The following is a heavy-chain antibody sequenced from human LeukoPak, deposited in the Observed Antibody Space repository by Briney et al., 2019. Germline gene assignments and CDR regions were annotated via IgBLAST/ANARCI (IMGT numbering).Heavy chain of an antibody. J-gene: IGHJ4*02. D-gene: IGHD6-19*01. CDR1: GFTFTRYG. CDR2: ISAYNGDT. Sequence: ASVKVSCKASGFTFTRYGISWVRQAPGQGLEWMGCISAYNGDTNYAQKFQGRVTLTTDTSTSTAYMELRSLRSDDTAVYYCARDPSNTSGRYPYSDYWGQGTLITVSS. V-gene: IGHV1-18*01. CDR3: ARDPSNTSGRYPYSDY.